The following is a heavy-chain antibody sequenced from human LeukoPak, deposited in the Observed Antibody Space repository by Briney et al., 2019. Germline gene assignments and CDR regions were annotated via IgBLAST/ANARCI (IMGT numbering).Heavy chain of an antibody. CDR1: RFTFSSYG. CDR3: ARDPGGINSY. Sequence: PGGSLRLSCAASRFTFSSYGMHWVRQAPNKGLEWVAVIWYDGGNKYYADSVQGRFTISRDNSKNTVYLQMNSLRAEDTAVYYCARDPGGINSYWGQGTLVTVSS. D-gene: IGHD1-26*01. CDR2: IWYDGGNK. J-gene: IGHJ4*02. V-gene: IGHV3-33*01.